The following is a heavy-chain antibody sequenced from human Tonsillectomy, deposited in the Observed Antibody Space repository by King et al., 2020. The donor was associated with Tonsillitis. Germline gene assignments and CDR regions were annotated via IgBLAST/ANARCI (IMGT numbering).Heavy chain of an antibody. CDR2: ISSSSSYI. Sequence: VQLVESGGGLVKPGGSLRLSCAASGFTFSSYSMNWVRQAPGKGLEWVSSISSSSSYIYYADSVKGRFTISRDNAKNSLYLQMNSLRAEDTAVYYCARDGPLRYFDWSAFDIWGQGTMVTVSS. CDR3: ARDGPLRYFDWSAFDI. V-gene: IGHV3-21*01. J-gene: IGHJ3*02. D-gene: IGHD3-9*01. CDR1: GFTFSSYS.